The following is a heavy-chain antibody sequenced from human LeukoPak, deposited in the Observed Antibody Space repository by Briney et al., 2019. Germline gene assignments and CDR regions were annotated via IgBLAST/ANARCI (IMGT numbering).Heavy chain of an antibody. CDR2: ISSSGSTI. CDR3: ARDDYGSGSWSDY. Sequence: GGSLRLSCTASGFTLSSYEMNWVRQAPGKGLGWVSYISSSGSTIYYADSVKGRFTISRDNAKESLYLQMKSLRAEDTAVYYCARDDYGSGSWSDYWGQGTLVTVSS. D-gene: IGHD3-10*01. CDR1: GFTLSSYE. J-gene: IGHJ4*02. V-gene: IGHV3-48*03.